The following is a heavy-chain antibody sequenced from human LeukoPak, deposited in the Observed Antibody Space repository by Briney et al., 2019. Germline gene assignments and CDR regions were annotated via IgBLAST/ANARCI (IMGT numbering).Heavy chain of an antibody. V-gene: IGHV1-2*02. CDR2: INPNSGGT. Sequence: ASVKVSCKASGYTFTGYYMHWVRQAPGQGLEWMGWINPNSGGTNYAQKFQGRVTMTRDTSISTAYMELSRLRSDDTAVYYCARDDGCSGGSCYINWFDPWGQGTLVTVSS. D-gene: IGHD2-15*01. CDR1: GYTFTGYY. J-gene: IGHJ5*02. CDR3: ARDDGCSGGSCYINWFDP.